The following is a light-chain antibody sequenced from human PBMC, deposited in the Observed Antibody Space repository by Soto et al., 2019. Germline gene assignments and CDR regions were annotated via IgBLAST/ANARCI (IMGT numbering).Light chain of an antibody. J-gene: IGLJ2*01. V-gene: IGLV2-11*01. CDR1: SSDVGGYNY. CDR3: CSYAGSYTYV. CDR2: DVS. Sequence: QSALTQPRSVSGSPGQSVTISCTGTSSDVGGYNYVSWYQHYPGKAPELMIYDVSKRPSGVPDRFSGSKSGNTASLTISGLQAEDEADYYCCSYAGSYTYVFGGGTKLTVL.